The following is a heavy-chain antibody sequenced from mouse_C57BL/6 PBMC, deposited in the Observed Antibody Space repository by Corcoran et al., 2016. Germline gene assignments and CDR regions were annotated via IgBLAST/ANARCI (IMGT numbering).Heavy chain of an antibody. J-gene: IGHJ1*03. D-gene: IGHD1-1*01. CDR1: GYTFTDYY. CDR2: INPNNGGT. Sequence: EVQLQQSGPELVKPGASVKISCKASGYTFTDYYMNWVKQSHGKSLAWIGDINPNNGGTSYNQKFKGKATLTVDKSSSTAYMELRSLTSEDSAVYYCAKALYYYGSSYRYFDVWGTGTTVTVSS. CDR3: AKALYYYGSSYRYFDV. V-gene: IGHV1-26*01.